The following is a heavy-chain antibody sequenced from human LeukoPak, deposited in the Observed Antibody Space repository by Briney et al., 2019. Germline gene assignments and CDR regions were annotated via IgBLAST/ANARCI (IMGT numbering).Heavy chain of an antibody. CDR1: GGSISTYY. Sequence: PSETLSLTCNVSGGSISTYYWSWIRQPPGKGLEWIGYIDDSGSTNYNPSLKSRVTISIDTSKNHFPLKLSSVTAADTAVYFCARDAGAFGDYIPTWGQGTLVSVSS. V-gene: IGHV4-59*01. CDR3: ARDAGAFGDYIPT. CDR2: IDDSGST. J-gene: IGHJ4*02. D-gene: IGHD4-17*01.